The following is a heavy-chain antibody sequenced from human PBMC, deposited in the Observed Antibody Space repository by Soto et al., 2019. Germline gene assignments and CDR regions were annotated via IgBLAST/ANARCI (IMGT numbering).Heavy chain of an antibody. J-gene: IGHJ4*02. CDR1: GFSLSTSGVA. CDR3: AHRLLVTTISHQTFDY. D-gene: IGHD2-21*02. V-gene: IGHV2-5*01. CDR2: IYWNDDK. Sequence: SGPTREPTQTLTLTCTFSGFSLSTSGVAVGWIRQPPGKALEWLALIYWNDDKRYSPSLKGRLTITKDTSKNQVVLTVTNMDPVDTATYYCAHRLLVTTISHQTFDYWGQGALVTVSS.